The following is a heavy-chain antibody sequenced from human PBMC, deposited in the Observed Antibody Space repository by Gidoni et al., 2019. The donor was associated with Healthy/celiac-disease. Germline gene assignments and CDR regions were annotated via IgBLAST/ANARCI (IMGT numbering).Heavy chain of an antibody. V-gene: IGHV5-51*01. CDR3: ARLRITMVRGVIISPDYYYYGMDV. CDR2: IYPGDSDT. D-gene: IGHD3-10*01. Sequence: EVQLVQSGAEVKKPGESLKISCKGSGSSFTSYWIGWVRQMPGKGLEWMGIIYPGDSDTRYSPSFQGQVTISADKSISTAYLQWSSLKASDTAMYYCARLRITMVRGVIISPDYYYYGMDVWGQGTTVTVSS. CDR1: GSSFTSYW. J-gene: IGHJ6*02.